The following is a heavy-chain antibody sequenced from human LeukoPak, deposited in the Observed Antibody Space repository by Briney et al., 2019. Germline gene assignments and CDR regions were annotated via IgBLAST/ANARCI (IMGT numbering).Heavy chain of an antibody. CDR1: GFTFSTHW. Sequence: PGGSLRLSCAASGFTFSTHWMSWVRQAPGKGLEWVAKIKEDGSEKYYVDSVKGRFTISRDNAKNSLSLQMHSLRDEDTAVYYCVRDQGYCTSASCRGDAFDVWGQGSMVSVSS. V-gene: IGHV3-7*01. CDR2: IKEDGSEK. CDR3: VRDQGYCTSASCRGDAFDV. D-gene: IGHD2-2*01. J-gene: IGHJ3*01.